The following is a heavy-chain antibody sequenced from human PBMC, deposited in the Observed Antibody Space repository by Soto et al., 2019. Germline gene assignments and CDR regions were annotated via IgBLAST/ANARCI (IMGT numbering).Heavy chain of an antibody. CDR3: ARRLWSGYSEHGMDV. CDR1: GYSFTSYW. CDR2: IYPGDSDT. V-gene: IGHV5-51*01. J-gene: IGHJ6*02. Sequence: ESLKISDKGSGYSFTSYWSGWVRQMPGKGLEWMGIIYPGDSDTRYSPSFQGQVTISADKSISTAYLQWSSLKASDTAMYYCARRLWSGYSEHGMDVWGQGTTVTVSS. D-gene: IGHD3-3*01.